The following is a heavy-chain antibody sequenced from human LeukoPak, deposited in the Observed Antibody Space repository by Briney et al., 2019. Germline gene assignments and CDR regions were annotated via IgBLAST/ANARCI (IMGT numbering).Heavy chain of an antibody. D-gene: IGHD5-18*01. J-gene: IGHJ4*02. CDR2: ISGSGGST. CDR1: GFGFSTSW. Sequence: PGGSLRLSCAASGFGFSTSWMSWVRQAPGKGLEWVSAISGSGGSTYYADSVKGRFTISRDNSKNTLYLQMNSLGAEDTAVYYCAKTTRTDTAMVLFDYWGQGTLVTVSS. CDR3: AKTTRTDTAMVLFDY. V-gene: IGHV3-23*01.